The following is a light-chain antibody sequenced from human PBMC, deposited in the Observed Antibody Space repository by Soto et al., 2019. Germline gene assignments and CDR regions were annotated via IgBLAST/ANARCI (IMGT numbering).Light chain of an antibody. J-gene: IGKJ1*01. CDR3: QQANSFPRT. CDR2: AAS. CDR1: QAISTW. V-gene: IGKV1D-12*01. Sequence: DIQMTQSPSSVSASVGDRVTITCRASQAISTWLAWYQQKPGKAPKLLIYAASTLQIGVTSRFLGSGSGTDFTLTISRLQPEDFATYYCQQANSFPRTFGQGTKVEIK.